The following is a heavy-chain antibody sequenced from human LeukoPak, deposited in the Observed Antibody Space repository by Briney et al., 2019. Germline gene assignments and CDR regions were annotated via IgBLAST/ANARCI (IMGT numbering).Heavy chain of an antibody. V-gene: IGHV1-18*01. D-gene: IGHD4-17*01. J-gene: IGHJ4*02. CDR3: ARDAPGRNYGDYRELDY. CDR2: ISAHKGNT. CDR1: GYTFTSYG. Sequence: ASVKVSCKASGYTFTSYGISWVRQAPGQGLEWMGWISAHKGNTKNAQKIQGRVTMTTDRSTSKAYMELRSLGSDDTAVYYCARDAPGRNYGDYRELDYWGEGTLVSVSS.